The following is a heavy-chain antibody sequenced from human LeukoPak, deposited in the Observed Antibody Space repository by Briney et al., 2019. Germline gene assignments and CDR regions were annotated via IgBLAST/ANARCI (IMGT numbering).Heavy chain of an antibody. CDR1: GGSISSNY. J-gene: IGHJ4*02. D-gene: IGHD6-19*01. Sequence: SETLSLTCTVSGGSISSNYWSWIRQPPGKGLESIGYIYYSGSTNYNPSLKSRVTMSVDTSKNQFSLKVSSVPAADTAVYYCAKLVSSGWYYDYWGQGTLVTVSS. V-gene: IGHV4-59*08. CDR3: AKLVSSGWYYDY. CDR2: IYYSGST.